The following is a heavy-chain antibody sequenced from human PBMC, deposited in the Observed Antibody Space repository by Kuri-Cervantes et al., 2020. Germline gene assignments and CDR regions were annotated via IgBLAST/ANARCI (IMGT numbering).Heavy chain of an antibody. Sequence: ASVKVSCKASGYTFTSYGISWVRQAPGQGPEWMGWINPNSGGTNYAQKFQGRVTMTRDTSISTAYMELSRLRSDDTAVYHCARDIREWELHPGDYWGQGTLVTVSS. D-gene: IGHD1-26*01. J-gene: IGHJ4*02. CDR3: ARDIREWELHPGDY. CDR1: GYTFTSYG. V-gene: IGHV1-2*02. CDR2: INPNSGGT.